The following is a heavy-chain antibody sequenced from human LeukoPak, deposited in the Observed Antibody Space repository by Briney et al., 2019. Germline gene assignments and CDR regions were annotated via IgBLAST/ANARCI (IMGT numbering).Heavy chain of an antibody. Sequence: GGSLRLSCTASGFTFGDYAMSWVRQAPGKGLEWVGFIRSKAYGGTTEYAASVKGRFTISRDDPKGIAYLQMNSLKTEDTAVYYCTRARLWSGYYTPFGYWGQGTLVTVSS. D-gene: IGHD3-3*01. CDR3: TRARLWSGYYTPFGY. CDR2: IRSKAYGGTT. CDR1: GFTFGDYA. V-gene: IGHV3-49*04. J-gene: IGHJ4*02.